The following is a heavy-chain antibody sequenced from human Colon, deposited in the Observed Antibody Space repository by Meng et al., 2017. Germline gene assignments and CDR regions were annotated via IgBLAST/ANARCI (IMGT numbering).Heavy chain of an antibody. V-gene: IGHV3-23*01. CDR3: AKAPLRTCTGASCYPFDS. Sequence: GGSLRLSCAASGFTFSSYAMSWVRQSPAKGLEWVSAILDNGINTYYADSGKGRFTITRDNFKNTLYVQMNSRRAEDSAVYYCAKAPLRTCTGASCYPFDSWGQGTLVTVSS. CDR2: ILDNGINT. J-gene: IGHJ4*02. CDR1: GFTFSSYA. D-gene: IGHD2-15*01.